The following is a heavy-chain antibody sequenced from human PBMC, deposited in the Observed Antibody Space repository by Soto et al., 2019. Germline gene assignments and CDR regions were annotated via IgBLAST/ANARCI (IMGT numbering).Heavy chain of an antibody. CDR3: AKGLIIAAAGSG. V-gene: IGHV3-23*01. D-gene: IGHD6-13*01. CDR2: ISGSGDST. CDR1: GFTFNLYT. Sequence: GGSLRLSCATSGFTFNLYTINWVRQAPGKGLEWVSAISGSGDSTYYADSVKGRFTISRDNSKNTLYLQMNSLRAEDTTVYYCAKGLIIAAAGSGWGQGTLVTVSS. J-gene: IGHJ4*02.